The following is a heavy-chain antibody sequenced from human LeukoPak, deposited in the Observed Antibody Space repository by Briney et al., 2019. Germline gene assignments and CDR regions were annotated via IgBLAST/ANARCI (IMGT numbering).Heavy chain of an antibody. CDR3: VWSSTWNKRFYLDQ. D-gene: IGHD6-6*01. Sequence: GGSLRLSCAASGFTFNVAWMSWVRQTPGKGLQWVARSAATPDGPITEYATPVRGRFTISRDDSRNMVYLQMRSLRTDDTAIYYCVWSSTWNKRFYLDQWGQGTRVTVSS. CDR1: GFTFNVAW. CDR2: SAATPDGPIT. J-gene: IGHJ4*02. V-gene: IGHV3-15*04.